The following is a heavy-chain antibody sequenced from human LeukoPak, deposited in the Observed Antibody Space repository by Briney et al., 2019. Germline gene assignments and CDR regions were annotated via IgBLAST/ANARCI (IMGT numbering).Heavy chain of an antibody. CDR3: TRHSSSGPTFDI. CDR2: IRSKAVSYAT. Sequence: PGGSLRLSCAASGFTFSGSAMHWVRQASGKGLEWVGRIRSKAVSYATAYAASVKGRFTISRDDSKNTAYLQMNSLKTEDTAVYYCTRHSSSGPTFDIWGQGTMVTVSS. D-gene: IGHD3-22*01. V-gene: IGHV3-73*01. J-gene: IGHJ3*02. CDR1: GFTFSGSA.